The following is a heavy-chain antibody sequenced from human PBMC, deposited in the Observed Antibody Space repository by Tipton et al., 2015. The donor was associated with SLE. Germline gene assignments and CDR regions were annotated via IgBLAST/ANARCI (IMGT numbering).Heavy chain of an antibody. V-gene: IGHV4-34*01. Sequence: TLSLTCAVYGGSFSGYYRSWIRQPPGKGLEWIGEINHSGSTNYNPSLKSRVTISVDTSKNQFSLKLSSVTAADTAVYYCAREGPIVVVVAATLGAFDIWGQGTMVTVSS. D-gene: IGHD2-15*01. CDR3: AREGPIVVVVAATLGAFDI. CDR2: INHSGST. CDR1: GGSFSGYY. J-gene: IGHJ3*02.